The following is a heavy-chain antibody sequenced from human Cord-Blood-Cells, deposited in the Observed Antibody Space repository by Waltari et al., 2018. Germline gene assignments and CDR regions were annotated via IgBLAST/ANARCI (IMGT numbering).Heavy chain of an antibody. CDR1: GFTFSSDW. CDR2: IKQDGSEK. Sequence: EVQLVESGGGLVQPGGSLRLSCAASGFTFSSDWMSWFRQAPGKGMEWVANIKQDGSEKYYVDSVKGRFTISRDNAKNSLYLQMNSLRAEDTAVYYCARSLLGTDAFDIWGQGTMVTDSS. J-gene: IGHJ3*02. D-gene: IGHD2-8*02. V-gene: IGHV3-7*05. CDR3: ARSLLGTDAFDI.